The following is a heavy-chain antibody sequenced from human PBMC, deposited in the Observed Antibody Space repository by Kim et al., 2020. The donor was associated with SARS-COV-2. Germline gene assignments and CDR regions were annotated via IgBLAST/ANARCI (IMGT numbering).Heavy chain of an antibody. CDR3: AKVWRGADY. D-gene: IGHD3-10*01. CDR1: GFTFNSYG. Sequence: GGSLRLSCAASGFTFNSYGMHWVRQPPGKGLEWVAVISYDGSNKYYADSVKGRFTISRDNSKNTLYLQMNSLRAEDTAVYYCAKVWRGADYWGQGTLVTVSS. V-gene: IGHV3-30*18. CDR2: ISYDGSNK. J-gene: IGHJ4*02.